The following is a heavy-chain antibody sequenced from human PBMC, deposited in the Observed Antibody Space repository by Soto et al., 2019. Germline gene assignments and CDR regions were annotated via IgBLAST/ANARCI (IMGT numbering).Heavy chain of an antibody. CDR3: ARSQGSSTSLEIYYYYYYGMDV. J-gene: IGHJ6*02. CDR1: GGTFSSYA. V-gene: IGHV1-69*01. CDR2: IIPISGTA. D-gene: IGHD2-2*01. Sequence: QVQLVQSGAEVKKPGSSVKVSRKASGGTFSSYAISWVRRAPGQGLEWMGGIIPISGTANYAQKFQGRVTITADESTSTVYMELSSLRSEDTAVYFCARSQGSSTSLEIYYYYYYGMDVWGQGTTVTVSS.